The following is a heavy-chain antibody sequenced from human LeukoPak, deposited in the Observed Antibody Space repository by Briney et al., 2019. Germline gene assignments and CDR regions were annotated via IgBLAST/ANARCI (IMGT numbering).Heavy chain of an antibody. D-gene: IGHD5-24*01. Sequence: GGSLRLSCAVSGFPFSSYWMSWVRQAPGKGLVWVSSIYSGGSTYYTDSVKGRFTISRDNSKNTLYLQMNSLRAEDTAVYYCARDLAGYNSFDYWGQGTLVTVSS. V-gene: IGHV3-66*01. CDR3: ARDLAGYNSFDY. J-gene: IGHJ4*02. CDR2: IYSGGST. CDR1: GFPFSSYW.